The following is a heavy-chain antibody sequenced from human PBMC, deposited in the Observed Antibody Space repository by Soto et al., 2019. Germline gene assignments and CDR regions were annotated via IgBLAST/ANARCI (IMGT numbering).Heavy chain of an antibody. CDR3: ARSDSEYYGLDV. CDR2: INTGSGNT. V-gene: IGHV1-46*01. Sequence: QVQVVQSGAEVKRPGASVTVPCKASGYTFTNYYIHCVRQAPGQGLEWMGIINTGSGNTIYAQKFQGRVSMTRDTSTRTVYMELSSLRSEDTAVYYCARSDSEYYGLDVWGQGTTVSVSS. CDR1: GYTFTNYY. J-gene: IGHJ6*02.